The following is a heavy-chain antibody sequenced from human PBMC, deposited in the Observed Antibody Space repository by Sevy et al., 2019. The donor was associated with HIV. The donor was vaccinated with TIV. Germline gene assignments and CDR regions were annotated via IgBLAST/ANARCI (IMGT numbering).Heavy chain of an antibody. CDR1: GFTFGDYC. CDR2: LKSDVYGGTV. Sequence: GGSLRLSCTASGFTFGDYCMSWVRQAPGKGLEWVAFLKSDVYGGTVDHAASVRGRFVISRDDSKTIAYLQMNDLKTEDTGVYYCTRWKAAQSMFDYWGQGALVTVSS. D-gene: IGHD6-13*01. V-gene: IGHV3-49*04. J-gene: IGHJ4*02. CDR3: TRWKAAQSMFDY.